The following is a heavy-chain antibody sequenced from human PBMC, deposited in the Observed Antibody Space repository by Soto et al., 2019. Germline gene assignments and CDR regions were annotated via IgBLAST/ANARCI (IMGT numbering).Heavy chain of an antibody. J-gene: IGHJ4*02. CDR1: GGSVSSGSYY. CDR2: IYYSGST. V-gene: IGHV4-61*01. CDR3: ARATKHQLATVDY. D-gene: IGHD6-13*01. Sequence: SETLSLTCTVSGGSVSSGSYYWSWIRQPPGKGLEWIGYIYYSGSTNYNPSLKSRVTISVDTSKNQFSLKLSSVTAADTAVYYCARATKHQLATVDYWGQGTLVTVSS.